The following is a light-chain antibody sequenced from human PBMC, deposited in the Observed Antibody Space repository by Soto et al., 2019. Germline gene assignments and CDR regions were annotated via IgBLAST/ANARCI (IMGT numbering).Light chain of an antibody. CDR1: QSVSSNY. CDR2: GIS. Sequence: EVVLTQSPGTLSLSTGEGATLSCRASQSVSSNYFAWYQQKAGQAPRLLIYGISTRATGIPDRFSGSGSGTEFTLTISRLEPEDFALYYCEQYGSSPRTFCQGTRVEIK. J-gene: IGKJ1*01. CDR3: EQYGSSPRT. V-gene: IGKV3-20*01.